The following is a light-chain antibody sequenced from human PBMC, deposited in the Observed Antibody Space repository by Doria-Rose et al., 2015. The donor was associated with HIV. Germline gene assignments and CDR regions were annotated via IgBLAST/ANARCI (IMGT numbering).Light chain of an antibody. CDR2: WAS. Sequence: DIRLTQSPESLGMSLGERATLNCKSNQSLLYTSKNYLAWCQQKPGQPPKLLIYWASTRQSGVPARFSGSGSGTDFTLAISSLEAEDVAVYYCQQHYDTPSFGPGTTVDIK. V-gene: IGKV4-1*01. CDR3: QQHYDTPS. J-gene: IGKJ3*01. CDR1: QSLLYTSKNY.